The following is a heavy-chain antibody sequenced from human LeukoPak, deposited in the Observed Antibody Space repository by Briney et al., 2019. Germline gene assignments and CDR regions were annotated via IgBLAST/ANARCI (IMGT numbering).Heavy chain of an antibody. CDR2: IKQDGSEK. Sequence: GGSLRLSCAASGFTFSSYWMSWVRQAPGKGLEWVANIKQDGSEKYYVDSVKGRFTISRDNAKNSLYLQMNSLRAEDTAVYYCARVGGYCSGGSCYKRTFFDYWGQGTLVTVPS. J-gene: IGHJ4*02. D-gene: IGHD2-15*01. V-gene: IGHV3-7*01. CDR3: ARVGGYCSGGSCYKRTFFDY. CDR1: GFTFSSYW.